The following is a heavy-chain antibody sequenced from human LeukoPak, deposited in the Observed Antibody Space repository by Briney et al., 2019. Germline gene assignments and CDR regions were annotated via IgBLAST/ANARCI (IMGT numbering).Heavy chain of an antibody. CDR1: GYTFTSYG. Sequence: ASVKVSCKASGYTFTSYGISWVRQAPGQGLEWMGWISAYNGNTNYAQKLQGRVTMTTDTSTSTAYMELRSLRSDDTAVYYCARSTYSSGPSANYYGMDVWGQGTTVTVSS. CDR2: ISAYNGNT. J-gene: IGHJ6*02. V-gene: IGHV1-18*01. CDR3: ARSTYSSGPSANYYGMDV. D-gene: IGHD6-19*01.